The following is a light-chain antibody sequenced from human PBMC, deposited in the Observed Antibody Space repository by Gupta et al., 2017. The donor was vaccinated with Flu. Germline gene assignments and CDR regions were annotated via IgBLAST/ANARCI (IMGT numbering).Light chain of an antibody. CDR2: NNN. CDR1: NSNIGTNV. V-gene: IGLV1-44*01. J-gene: IGLJ3*02. Sequence: GGNSNIGTNVVSWYQQLPGTAPKLLIYNNNQRPSGVPDRFSGSKSGTSASLAISGLQSEDEAEYYCAAWDDSLNGLWVFGGGTKLTVL. CDR3: AAWDDSLNGLWV.